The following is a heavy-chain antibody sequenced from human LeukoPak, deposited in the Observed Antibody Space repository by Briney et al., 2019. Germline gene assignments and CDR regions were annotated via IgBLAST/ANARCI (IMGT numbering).Heavy chain of an antibody. CDR1: GGSISSYY. J-gene: IGHJ4*02. CDR2: FYYGGST. V-gene: IGHV4-59*08. D-gene: IGHD1-26*01. CDR3: ARLTVGVNYYFDC. Sequence: SETLSLTCTVSGGSISSYYWSWIRQPPGKELEWIGYFYYGGSTNYNPSLKSRVTISVDTSKNQFSLKLSSVTAADTAVYYCARLTVGVNYYFDCWGQGTLVTVSS.